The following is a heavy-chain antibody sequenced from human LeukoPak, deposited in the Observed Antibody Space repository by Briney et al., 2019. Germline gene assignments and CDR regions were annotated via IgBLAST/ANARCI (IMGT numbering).Heavy chain of an antibody. CDR2: ISSSGSTI. Sequence: PGGSLRLSCAASGFTFSDYYMSWIRQAPGKGLEWVSYISSSGSTIYYADSVKGRFTISRDNAKNSLCLQMNSLRAEDTAVYYCARDSDPGFSSYYDSSGYHLDYWGQGTLVTVSS. D-gene: IGHD3-22*01. V-gene: IGHV3-11*04. CDR1: GFTFSDYY. J-gene: IGHJ4*02. CDR3: ARDSDPGFSSYYDSSGYHLDY.